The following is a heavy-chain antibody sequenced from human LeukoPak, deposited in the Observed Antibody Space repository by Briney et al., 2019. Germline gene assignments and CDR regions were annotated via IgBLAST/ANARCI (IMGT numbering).Heavy chain of an antibody. CDR3: AREDIVVVPASMLGYYYGMDV. D-gene: IGHD2-2*01. J-gene: IGHJ6*02. CDR1: GYTFTSYG. CDR2: ISAYNGNT. Sequence: ASVKVSCKASGYTFTSYGISWVRQAPGQGLEWMGWISAYNGNTNYAQKLQGRVTMTTDTSTSTAYMELRSLRSDDTAVYYCAREDIVVVPASMLGYYYGMDVWGQGTTVTVSS. V-gene: IGHV1-18*01.